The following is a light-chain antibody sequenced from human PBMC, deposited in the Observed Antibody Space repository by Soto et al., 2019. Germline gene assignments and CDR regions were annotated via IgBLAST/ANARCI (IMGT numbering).Light chain of an antibody. Sequence: QSALTQPASVSGSPGQSITISCTGKSSDFGTYNLVSWYQQYPGKAPKLIIYEGTKRPPGVSDRFSGSESGNTASLTISGLQTEDEADYYCCSHAGSTSWVFVGGTKLTVL. V-gene: IGLV2-23*01. CDR3: CSHAGSTSWV. CDR2: EGT. J-gene: IGLJ3*02. CDR1: SSDFGTYNL.